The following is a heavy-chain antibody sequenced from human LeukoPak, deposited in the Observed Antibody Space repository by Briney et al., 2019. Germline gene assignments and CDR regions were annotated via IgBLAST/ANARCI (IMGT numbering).Heavy chain of an antibody. J-gene: IGHJ5*02. CDR2: IIPIFGTA. V-gene: IGHV1-69*13. Sequence: SVTVSCKASGGTFSSYAISWVRQAPGQGLEWMGGIIPIFGTANYAQRFQGRVTITADESTSTAYMELSSLRSEDTAVYYCARDREGLLDPWGQGTLVTVSS. D-gene: IGHD2-21*02. CDR3: ARDREGLLDP. CDR1: GGTFSSYA.